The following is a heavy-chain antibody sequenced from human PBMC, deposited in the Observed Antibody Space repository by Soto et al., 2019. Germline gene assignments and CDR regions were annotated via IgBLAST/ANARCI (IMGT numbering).Heavy chain of an antibody. CDR1: GDTFSSYG. V-gene: IGHV1-69*01. Sequence: QVQLVQSGAEVKKPGSSVKVSCKVSGDTFSSYGISWVRQAPGQGLEWMGGIIPMYGTANYSQRFQGRVTITADEPTPAAYMELSSLRAEDTAVYLCVRDHGYCASRSCYSDDYYYGMDVWGQGTTVTVSS. CDR3: VRDHGYCASRSCYSDDYYYGMDV. CDR2: IIPMYGTA. J-gene: IGHJ6*02. D-gene: IGHD2-2*02.